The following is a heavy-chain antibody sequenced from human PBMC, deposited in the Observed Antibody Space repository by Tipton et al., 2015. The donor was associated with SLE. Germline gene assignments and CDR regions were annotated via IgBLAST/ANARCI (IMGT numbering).Heavy chain of an antibody. CDR1: GGSFSGYY. D-gene: IGHD6-13*01. CDR2: INHSGST. CDR3: ARDLATVGTGEDY. J-gene: IGHJ4*02. Sequence: GLVKPSETLSLTCAVYGGSFSGYYWSWIRQPPGKGLEWIGEINHSGSTNYNPSLKSRVTISVDTSKNHFSLKLSSVTAADTAVYYCARDLATVGTGEDYWGQGTLVTVSS. V-gene: IGHV4-34*01.